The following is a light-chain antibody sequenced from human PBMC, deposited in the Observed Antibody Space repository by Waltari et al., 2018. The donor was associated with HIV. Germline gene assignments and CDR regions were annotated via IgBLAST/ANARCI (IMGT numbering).Light chain of an antibody. Sequence: QSALTQPRSVSGSPGQSVTISCTGTSSDAGGYNSVPWYQQLPGKAPKLMIYDLTERPSGVPDRFSGSKSGNTASLTISGLQAEDEADYYCCSFAGSYTWLFGGGTKLTVL. V-gene: IGLV2-11*01. CDR1: SSDAGGYNS. CDR2: DLT. J-gene: IGLJ2*01. CDR3: CSFAGSYTWL.